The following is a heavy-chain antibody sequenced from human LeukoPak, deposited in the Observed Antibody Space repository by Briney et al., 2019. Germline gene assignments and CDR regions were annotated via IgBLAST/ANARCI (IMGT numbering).Heavy chain of an antibody. V-gene: IGHV3-30*02. Sequence: GGSLRLSCAASGFTFSSYGMHWVRQAPGKGLEWVAFIRYDGSNKYYADSVKGRFTISRDNSKNTLYLQMNSLRAEDTAVYYCASPTWYHYDSSGYPGEYYFDYWGQGTLVTVSS. J-gene: IGHJ4*02. D-gene: IGHD3-22*01. CDR1: GFTFSSYG. CDR3: ASPTWYHYDSSGYPGEYYFDY. CDR2: IRYDGSNK.